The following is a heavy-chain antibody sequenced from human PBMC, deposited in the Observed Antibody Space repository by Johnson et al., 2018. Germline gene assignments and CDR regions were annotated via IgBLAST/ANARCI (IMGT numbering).Heavy chain of an antibody. CDR2: VFHRGTT. V-gene: IGHV4-4*02. D-gene: IGHD3-10*01. CDR3: SRGRRKKMVRGTTNLYLDQYHDYMDV. Sequence: QVQLQESGPGLVTPSETLYLTCAVSGGSVMTNNWWTWVRQSPGKGLEWIGEVFHRGTTNYNPSLRFQVTMSVDRSKNHFSMRLGAVTAADTAVYFCSRGRRKKMVRGTTNLYLDQYHDYMDVWDKGTTVTVSS. CDR1: GGSVMTNNW. J-gene: IGHJ6*03.